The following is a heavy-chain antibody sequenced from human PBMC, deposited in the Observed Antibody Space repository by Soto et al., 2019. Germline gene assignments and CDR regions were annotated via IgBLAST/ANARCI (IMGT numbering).Heavy chain of an antibody. CDR3: ASPDTTPSYYDYVWGSYRYEDAFDI. D-gene: IGHD3-16*02. Sequence: QVQLVQSGAEVKKPGSSVKVSCKASGGTFSSYAISWVRQAPGQGLEWMGGIIPIFGTANYAKKVQGRVRITAEESKSTAYMDLSSLTSEDTAVYYCASPDTTPSYYDYVWGSYRYEDAFDIWGQGTMVTVSS. V-gene: IGHV1-69*01. J-gene: IGHJ3*02. CDR1: GGTFSSYA. CDR2: IIPIFGTA.